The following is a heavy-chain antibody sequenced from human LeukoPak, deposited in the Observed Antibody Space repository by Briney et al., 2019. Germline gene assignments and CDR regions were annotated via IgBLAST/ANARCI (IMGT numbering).Heavy chain of an antibody. J-gene: IGHJ6*02. CDR1: GGSISSYY. CDR2: IYYSGST. Sequence: SETLSLTCTVSGGSISSYYWSWIRQPPGKGLEWIGYIYYSGSTNYNPSLKSRVTISVDTSKNQFPLKLSSVTAADTAVYYCARQPYYDSSGYYPYYYYYYGMDVWGQGTTVTVSS. V-gene: IGHV4-59*08. D-gene: IGHD3-22*01. CDR3: ARQPYYDSSGYYPYYYYYYGMDV.